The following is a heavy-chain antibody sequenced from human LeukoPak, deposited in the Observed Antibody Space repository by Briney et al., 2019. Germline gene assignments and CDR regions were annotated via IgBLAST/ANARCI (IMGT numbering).Heavy chain of an antibody. CDR2: IRYDGSNK. J-gene: IGHJ4*02. Sequence: PGGSLRLSCAASGFTFSSYGMHWVRQAPGKGLEWVAFIRYDGSNKYYADSVKGRFTISRDNSKNTLYLQMNSLRAEDTAVYYCAKDQDLYSSSWYGLYFDYWGQGTLVTVSS. V-gene: IGHV3-30*02. D-gene: IGHD6-13*01. CDR1: GFTFSSYG. CDR3: AKDQDLYSSSWYGLYFDY.